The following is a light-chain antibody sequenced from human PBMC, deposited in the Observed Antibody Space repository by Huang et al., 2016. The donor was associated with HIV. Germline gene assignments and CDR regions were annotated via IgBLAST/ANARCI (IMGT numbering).Light chain of an antibody. V-gene: IGKV3-15*01. CDR1: QSVSSN. J-gene: IGKJ1*01. CDR2: GAS. Sequence: EIVMTQSPATLSVSPGERATLSCRASQSVSSNLAWYQQKPGQAPRLIIYGASTRAAGIPARCSGSGAGAEFTLTISSLQSEDFAVYYCQQYNNWPPVFGQGTKVEIK. CDR3: QQYNNWPPV.